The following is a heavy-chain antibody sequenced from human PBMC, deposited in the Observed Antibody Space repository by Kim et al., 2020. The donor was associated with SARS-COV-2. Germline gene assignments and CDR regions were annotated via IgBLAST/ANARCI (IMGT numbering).Heavy chain of an antibody. D-gene: IGHD5-12*01. V-gene: IGHV1-2*02. CDR1: GYTFTGYY. J-gene: IGHJ5*02. CDR2: INPNSGGT. Sequence: ASVKVSCKASGYTFTGYYMHWVRQAPGQGLEWMGWINPNSGGTNYAQKFQGRVTMTRDTSISTAYMELSRLRSDDTAVYYCARDKGYSGYDWDNWFDPWGQGTLVTISS. CDR3: ARDKGYSGYDWDNWFDP.